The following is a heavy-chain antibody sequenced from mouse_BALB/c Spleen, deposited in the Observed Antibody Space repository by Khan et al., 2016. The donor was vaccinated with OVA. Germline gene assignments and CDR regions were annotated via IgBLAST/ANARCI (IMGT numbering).Heavy chain of an antibody. V-gene: IGHV1-77*01. Sequence: VQLQESGTELARPGASVKLSCKASGYIFIDYNINWVKQRTGQGLEWIGEISPGSGNTYYNEKFKGKATLTADKSSSTAYMQLSSLTSEDSAVYVCAREWGSWFPYWGQGTLVTVSA. CDR2: ISPGSGNT. CDR1: GYIFIDYN. CDR3: AREWGSWFPY. D-gene: IGHD1-3*01. J-gene: IGHJ3*01.